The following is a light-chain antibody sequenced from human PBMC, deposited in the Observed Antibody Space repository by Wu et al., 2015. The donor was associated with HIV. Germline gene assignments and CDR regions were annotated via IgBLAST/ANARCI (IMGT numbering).Light chain of an antibody. CDR1: QSVSSN. V-gene: IGKV3-15*01. Sequence: EIVMTQSPATLSVSPGERATLSCRASQSVSSNLAWYQQKPGQAPRLLIYGASTRATGIPGRFSGSGSGTEFTLTISSLQSEDFAVYYCQQYTNWPPLTFGGGTKGGDQT. J-gene: IGKJ4*01. CDR3: QQYTNWPPLT. CDR2: GAS.